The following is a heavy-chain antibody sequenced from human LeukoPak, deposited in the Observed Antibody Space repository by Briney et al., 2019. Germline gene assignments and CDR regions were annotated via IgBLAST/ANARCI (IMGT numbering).Heavy chain of an antibody. D-gene: IGHD3-22*01. CDR3: ARGDVYDSSGYYSS. CDR1: GGTFSSYT. J-gene: IGHJ4*02. CDR2: IIPILGIA. V-gene: IGHV1-69*02. Sequence: SVKVSCKASGGTFSSYTISWVRQAPGQGLGWMGRIIPILGIANYAQKFQGRVTITADKSTSTAYMELSSLRSEDTAVYYCARGDVYDSSGYYSSWGQGTLVTVSS.